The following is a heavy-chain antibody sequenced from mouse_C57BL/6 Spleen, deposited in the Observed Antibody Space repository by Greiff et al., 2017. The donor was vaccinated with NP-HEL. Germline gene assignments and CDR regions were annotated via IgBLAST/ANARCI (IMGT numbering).Heavy chain of an antibody. J-gene: IGHJ1*03. Sequence: VQLQQSGPELVKPGASVKISCKASGYSFTGYYMNWVKQSPEKSLEWIGEINPSTGGTTYNQKFKAKATLTVDKSSSTAYMQRKSLTSEDSAVYYCARSVVAHWYFDVWGTGTTVTVSS. CDR3: ARSVVAHWYFDV. CDR2: INPSTGGT. D-gene: IGHD1-1*01. V-gene: IGHV1-42*01. CDR1: GYSFTGYY.